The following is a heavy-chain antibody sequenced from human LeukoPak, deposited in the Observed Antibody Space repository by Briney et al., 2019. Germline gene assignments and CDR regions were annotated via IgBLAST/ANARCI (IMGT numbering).Heavy chain of an antibody. CDR1: GFALSSHW. CDR2: VNRDGSKT. J-gene: IGHJ6*02. CDR3: ARNNGMDV. V-gene: IGHV3-7*03. Sequence: GSLLLSCAASGFALSSHWMTWVRQVPGRGPEWVANVNRDGSKTYYLDSVKGRFTISKDNAKNSLYLQMNSLRAEDTALYHCARNNGMDVWGQGTTVIVSS.